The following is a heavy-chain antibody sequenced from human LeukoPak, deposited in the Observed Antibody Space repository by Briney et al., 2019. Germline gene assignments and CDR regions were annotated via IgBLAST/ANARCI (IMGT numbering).Heavy chain of an antibody. CDR3: ASNFDSSGYYSYYYMDV. CDR2: ISSSSYI. V-gene: IGHV3-21*01. J-gene: IGHJ6*03. Sequence: KPGGSLRLSCAASGFTFSSYSMNWVRQAPGKGLEWVSSISSSSYIYYADSVKGRFTISRDNAKNSLYLQMNSLRAEDTAVYYCASNFDSSGYYSYYYMDVWGKGTTVTVSS. CDR1: GFTFSSYS. D-gene: IGHD3-22*01.